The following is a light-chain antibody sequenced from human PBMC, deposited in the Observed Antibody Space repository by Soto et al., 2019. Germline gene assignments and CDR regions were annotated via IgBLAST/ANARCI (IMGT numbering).Light chain of an antibody. V-gene: IGLV2-14*01. J-gene: IGLJ2*01. CDR3: SSYTSSSTVV. Sequence: QSALTQPASVSGSPGQSITISCTGTSSDVGGYNYVSWYQQHPGKTPKLMIYDVSNRPSGVSNRVSRSKSGNTASLTVSGLQAEDEADYYCSSYTSSSTVVFRGGTKQTVL. CDR1: SSDVGGYNY. CDR2: DVS.